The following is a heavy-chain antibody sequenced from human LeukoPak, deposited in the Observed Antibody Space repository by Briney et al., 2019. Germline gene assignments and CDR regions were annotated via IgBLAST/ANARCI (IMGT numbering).Heavy chain of an antibody. D-gene: IGHD3-10*01. CDR2: INAGNGDT. Sequence: ASVKVSCKASGYTFTSYGISWVRQAPGQRLEWMGWINAGNGDTKYSQKFQGRVTITRDTSASTAYMELSSLRSEGTAVYYCARGLVPGWGRWFDPWGQGTLVTVSS. CDR3: ARGLVPGWGRWFDP. CDR1: GYTFTSYG. J-gene: IGHJ5*02. V-gene: IGHV1-3*01.